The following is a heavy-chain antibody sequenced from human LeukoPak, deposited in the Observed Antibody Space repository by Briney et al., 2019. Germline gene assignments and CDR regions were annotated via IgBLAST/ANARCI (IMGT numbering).Heavy chain of an antibody. Sequence: ASVKVSCKASGYTFTSYGISWVRQAPGQGFEWMGWISAYNGNTNYAQKFQGRVTMTTDTSTSTAYMELSSLRSEDTAVYYCARLSGASFATAFDYWGQGTLVTVSS. CDR1: GYTFTSYG. CDR3: ARLSGASFATAFDY. D-gene: IGHD4-17*01. CDR2: ISAYNGNT. J-gene: IGHJ4*02. V-gene: IGHV1-18*01.